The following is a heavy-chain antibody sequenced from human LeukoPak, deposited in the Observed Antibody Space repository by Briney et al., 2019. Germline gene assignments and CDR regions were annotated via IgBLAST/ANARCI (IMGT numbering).Heavy chain of an antibody. D-gene: IGHD2-2*02. Sequence: SETLSLTCAVYGGSFSGYYWSRIRQPPGQGLEWIGEINHSGSTNYNPSLKSRVTISVDTSKNQFSLKLSSVTAADTAVYFCTRSGLTGMRKYPRADYYYYGMDVWGQGTAVTVSS. CDR2: INHSGST. CDR3: TRSGLTGMRKYPRADYYYYGMDV. J-gene: IGHJ6*02. CDR1: GGSFSGYY. V-gene: IGHV4-34*01.